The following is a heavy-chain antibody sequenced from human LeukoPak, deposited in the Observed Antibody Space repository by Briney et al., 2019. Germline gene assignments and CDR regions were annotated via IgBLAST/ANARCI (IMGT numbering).Heavy chain of an antibody. D-gene: IGHD3-9*01. CDR3: ARATNFDWSNRYFDY. CDR2: IYPGDSDT. Sequence: GVSLKISCKGSGYSFTSYWIGWVRQMPGKGLEWMGIIYPGDSDTRYSPSFQGQVTISADKSISTAYLQWSSLKASDTAMYYCARATNFDWSNRYFDYWGQGTLVTVSS. CDR1: GYSFTSYW. V-gene: IGHV5-51*01. J-gene: IGHJ4*02.